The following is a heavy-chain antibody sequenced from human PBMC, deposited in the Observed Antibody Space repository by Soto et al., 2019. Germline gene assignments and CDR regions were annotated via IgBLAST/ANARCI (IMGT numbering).Heavy chain of an antibody. V-gene: IGHV3-21*01. Sequence: VQLVESGGGLVKPGGSLRLSCAASGFAFRSYNVNWVRQPPGKGLEWVASINSGSSNIYYADSVKGRFTISRDNAKDRLYLQTDNLRAEDWAVGYSAFGTVGAVTLEFRGQGTLLTVSS. J-gene: IGHJ4*02. CDR1: GFAFRSYN. CDR2: INSGSSNI. CDR3: AFGTVGAVTLEF. D-gene: IGHD3-3*01.